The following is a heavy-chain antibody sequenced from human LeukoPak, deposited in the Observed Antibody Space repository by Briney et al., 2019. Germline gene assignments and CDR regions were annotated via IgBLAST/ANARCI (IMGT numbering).Heavy chain of an antibody. J-gene: IGHJ6*03. CDR1: GFTFSSYE. V-gene: IGHV3-48*03. CDR3: ARDGDTVLTRGYYYYMDV. CDR2: ISSSGNTI. Sequence: GGSLRLSCAASGFTFSSYEMNWVRQAPGKGLEWVSYISSSGNTIYYADSVKGRFTISRDNAKNSLYLQMNSLRAEDTALYYCARDGDTVLTRGYYYYMDVWGKGTTVTVSS. D-gene: IGHD4-23*01.